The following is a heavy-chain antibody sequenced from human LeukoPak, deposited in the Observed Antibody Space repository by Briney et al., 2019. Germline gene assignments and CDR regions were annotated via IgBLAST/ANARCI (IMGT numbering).Heavy chain of an antibody. V-gene: IGHV3-48*03. CDR3: ARVQQPSGIQGYYYGMDV. Sequence: PGGSLRLSCAASGFTFSSFEMKWVRQAPGKGLECVSYISSGNSTTYYAHSVKGRFTISRDYAKTSLYLQMNSLRAEDTAVYYCARVQQPSGIQGYYYGMDVWGQGTTVTVSS. CDR2: ISSGNSTT. J-gene: IGHJ6*01. CDR1: GFTFSSFE. D-gene: IGHD6-13*01.